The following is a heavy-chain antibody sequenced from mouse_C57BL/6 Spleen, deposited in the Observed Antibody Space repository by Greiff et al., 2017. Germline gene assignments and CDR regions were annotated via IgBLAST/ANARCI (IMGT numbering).Heavy chain of an antibody. CDR3: ARGAMGY. V-gene: IGHV1-26*01. CDR1: GYTFTDYY. Sequence: EVQLQQSGPELVKPGASVKISCKASGYTFTDYYMNWVKQSHGKSLEWIGDINPNNGGTSYNQKFKGKATLTVDKSSSTAYMELRSLTSEDSAVYYCARGAMGYWGQGTAVTVSS. J-gene: IGHJ4*01. CDR2: INPNNGGT.